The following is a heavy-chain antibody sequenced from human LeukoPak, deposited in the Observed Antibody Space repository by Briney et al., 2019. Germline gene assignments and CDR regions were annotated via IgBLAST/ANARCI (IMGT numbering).Heavy chain of an antibody. CDR2: ISYDGSHK. V-gene: IGHV3-30*18. Sequence: GGSLRLSCAASGFTFNTHGMNWVRQAPGKGLEWVAIISYDGSHKLYADSVKGGFTISRDYSENTLHLQMNSLRPEDTAVYYCAKSIYGSGTYIGVDYWGQGTLVTVSS. CDR3: AKSIYGSGTYIGVDY. CDR1: GFTFNTHG. D-gene: IGHD3-10*01. J-gene: IGHJ4*02.